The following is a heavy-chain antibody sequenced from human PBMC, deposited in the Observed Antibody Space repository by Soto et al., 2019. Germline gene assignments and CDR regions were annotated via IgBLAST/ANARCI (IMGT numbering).Heavy chain of an antibody. J-gene: IGHJ6*02. CDR3: ARGGRLLLWFGESSHNLYYYGMDV. V-gene: IGHV1-8*01. CDR1: GYTFTSYD. D-gene: IGHD3-10*01. Sequence: QVQLVQSGAEVKKPGASVKVSCKASGYTFTSYDINWVRQATGQGLEWMGWMNPNSGNTGYAQKFQGRVTMTRNTSISTAYMELSSLRSEDTAVYYCARGGRLLLWFGESSHNLYYYGMDVWGQGTTVTVSS. CDR2: MNPNSGNT.